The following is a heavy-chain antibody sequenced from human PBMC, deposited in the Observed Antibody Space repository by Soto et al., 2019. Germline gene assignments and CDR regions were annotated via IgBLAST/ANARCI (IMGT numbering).Heavy chain of an antibody. CDR3: ARLPKGSLVTA. CDR2: ISSSGDTT. Sequence: VQLVESGGGLVSPGGSLKLSCVGSGFRFSDHSMHWVRRAPGTGLQWLSYISSSGDTTHYADSVRGRFTVSRDNAKNSVFLRMDSLRDDDTAMYYCARLPKGSLVTAWGQGTLVTVSS. D-gene: IGHD2-21*02. V-gene: IGHV3-48*02. J-gene: IGHJ4*02. CDR1: GFRFSDHS.